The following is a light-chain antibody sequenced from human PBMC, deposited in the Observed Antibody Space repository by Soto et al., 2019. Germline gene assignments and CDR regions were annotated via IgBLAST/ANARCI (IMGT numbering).Light chain of an antibody. CDR1: SSDVGTYNL. Sequence: QSALTQPASVSGSPGQSITISCTGTSSDVGTYNLVSWYQHHPGKAPKLMIYEGSKRPSGVFNRFSGSKSGNTASLTISGLQAEDDADYYCCSYAGSSTYVFGTGTKLTVL. V-gene: IGLV2-23*01. CDR2: EGS. J-gene: IGLJ1*01. CDR3: CSYAGSSTYV.